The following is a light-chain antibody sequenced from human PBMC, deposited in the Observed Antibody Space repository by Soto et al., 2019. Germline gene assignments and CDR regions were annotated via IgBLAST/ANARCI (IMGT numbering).Light chain of an antibody. CDR3: QQYGRSSWT. J-gene: IGKJ1*01. CDR1: QSVSTNF. Sequence: EIVLTQSPGTLSLSPGEGATLSCRASQSVSTNFFAWYQQKPGQAPRLLIYGASTRATGIPDRFSGSGSGTDFTLTISRLEPEDFAVYYCQQYGRSSWTFGHGPKVEIK. CDR2: GAS. V-gene: IGKV3-20*01.